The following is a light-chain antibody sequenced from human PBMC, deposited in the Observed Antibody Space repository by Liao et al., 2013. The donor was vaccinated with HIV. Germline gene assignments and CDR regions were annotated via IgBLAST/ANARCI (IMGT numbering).Light chain of an antibody. CDR1: ELPRQY. CDR2: FDS. V-gene: IGLV3-21*01. J-gene: IGLJ2*01. Sequence: SYELTQPPSVSVSPGQTAKITCSGDELPRQYAYWYQQKPGQAPMVVIHFDSARPSGIPERFSGSNSVNTATLTISGVEAGDEADYYCQMWDHDSDHVVFGGGTKLTVL. CDR3: QMWDHDSDHVV.